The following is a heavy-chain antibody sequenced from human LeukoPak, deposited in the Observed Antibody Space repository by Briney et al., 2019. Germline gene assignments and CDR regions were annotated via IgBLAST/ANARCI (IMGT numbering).Heavy chain of an antibody. CDR2: VHTSGNP. V-gene: IGHV4-61*02. CDR3: ARDGGDLGPGTIRGARFYYYYMDV. D-gene: IGHD3-16*01. CDR1: GASISSGSDY. J-gene: IGHJ6*03. Sequence: SQTLSLTCSVSGASISSGSDYWSWIRQPAGKALEWIGRVHTSGNPNYNPSLESRVSISIDRSKNQFSLELNSVTAADTAVYYCARDGGDLGPGTIRGARFYYYYMDVWGKGTTVIVSS.